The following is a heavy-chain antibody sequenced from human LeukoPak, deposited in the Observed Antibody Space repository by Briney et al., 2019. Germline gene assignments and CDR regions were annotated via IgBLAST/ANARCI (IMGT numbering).Heavy chain of an antibody. CDR2: NYYSGST. J-gene: IGHJ5*02. Sequence: SETLSLTCTVSGGSISSYYWSWIRQPPGKGLEWIGYNYYSGSTNYNPSLKSRVTISVDTSKNQFSLKLSSVTAADTAVYYCARARCSGGSCYWGWFDPWGQGTLVTVSS. CDR3: ARARCSGGSCYWGWFDP. D-gene: IGHD2-15*01. CDR1: GGSISSYY. V-gene: IGHV4-59*01.